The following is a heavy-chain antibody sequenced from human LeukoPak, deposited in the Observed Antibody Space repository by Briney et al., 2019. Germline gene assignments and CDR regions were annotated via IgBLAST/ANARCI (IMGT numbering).Heavy chain of an antibody. J-gene: IGHJ4*02. CDR3: ARDKDTSSCLDY. CDR2: IYYSGST. Sequence: SETLSLTCTVSGGSISSYYWSWIRPPPGKGLEWIGYIYYSGSTKYNPSLKSRVTISVDTSKNQFSLKLSSVTAADTAVYYCARDKDTSSCLDYWGQGTLVTVSS. V-gene: IGHV4-59*01. D-gene: IGHD6-13*01. CDR1: GGSISSYY.